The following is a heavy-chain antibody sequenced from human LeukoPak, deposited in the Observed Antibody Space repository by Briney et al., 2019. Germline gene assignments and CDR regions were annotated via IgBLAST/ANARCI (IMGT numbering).Heavy chain of an antibody. CDR1: GGTFSSYA. CDR3: ARVDYYYGSGSHHYYYGMDV. D-gene: IGHD3-10*01. CDR2: MNPNSGNT. J-gene: IGHJ6*02. V-gene: IGHV1-8*02. Sequence: ASVKVSCKASGGTFSSYAISWVRQAPGQGLEWMGWMNPNSGNTGYAQKFQGRVTMTRNTSISTAYMELSSLRSEDTAVYYCARVDYYYGSGSHHYYYGMDVWGQGTTVTVSS.